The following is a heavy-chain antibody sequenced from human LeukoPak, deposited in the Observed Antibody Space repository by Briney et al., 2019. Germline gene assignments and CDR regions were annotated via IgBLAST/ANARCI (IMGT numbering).Heavy chain of an antibody. CDR2: IYYSGST. V-gene: IGHV4-39*07. J-gene: IGHJ5*02. D-gene: IGHD2-2*01. Sequence: SETLSLTCTVSGGSISSSSYYGGWIRQPPGKGLEWIGSIYYSGSTYYNPSLKCRVTISVDTSKNQFSLKLSSVTAADTAVYYCARGQYQLLWNCWFDPWGQGTLVTVSS. CDR1: GGSISSSSYY. CDR3: ARGQYQLLWNCWFDP.